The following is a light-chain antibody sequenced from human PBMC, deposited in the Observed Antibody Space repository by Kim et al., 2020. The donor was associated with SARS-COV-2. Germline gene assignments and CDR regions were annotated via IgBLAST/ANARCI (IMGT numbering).Light chain of an antibody. Sequence: GQTVRITAHGDSLRNYYATCYQQTPGQTPVLVFFGKNYRPSGIPDRFSGSSSGSTASLTITEAQAEDEADYYCNSRDNTANHLIFGGGTQLTVL. CDR1: SLRNYY. V-gene: IGLV3-19*01. CDR2: GKN. J-gene: IGLJ2*01. CDR3: NSRDNTANHLI.